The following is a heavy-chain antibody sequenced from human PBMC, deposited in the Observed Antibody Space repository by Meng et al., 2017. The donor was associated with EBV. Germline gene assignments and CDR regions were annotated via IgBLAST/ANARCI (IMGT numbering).Heavy chain of an antibody. Sequence: QVQLVQYGAAVKKPGSSVKVSCKASRGTFSSYAISWVRQAPGQGLEWMGGIIPILGTANYAQKFQGRVTITADKSTSTAYMELSSLRSEDTAVYYCARAEIAAAGRLDYWGQGTLVTVSS. V-gene: IGHV1-69*06. D-gene: IGHD6-13*01. CDR3: ARAEIAAAGRLDY. J-gene: IGHJ4*02. CDR2: IIPILGTA. CDR1: RGTFSSYA.